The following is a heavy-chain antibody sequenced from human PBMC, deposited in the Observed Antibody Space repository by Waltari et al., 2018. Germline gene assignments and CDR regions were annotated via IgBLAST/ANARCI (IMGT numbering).Heavy chain of an antibody. V-gene: IGHV1-69*01. CDR2: LIPICGTA. Sequence: QVQLVQSGAEVKKPGSSVKVSCKASGGTFSSYAISWVRKAPGQGVEWMGGLIPICGTANYAQRFQGRVTITADESTSTAYMELSSLRSEDTAVYYCARDPVSGYGLAYFDYWGQGTLVTVSS. J-gene: IGHJ4*02. D-gene: IGHD5-12*01. CDR3: ARDPVSGYGLAYFDY. CDR1: GGTFSSYA.